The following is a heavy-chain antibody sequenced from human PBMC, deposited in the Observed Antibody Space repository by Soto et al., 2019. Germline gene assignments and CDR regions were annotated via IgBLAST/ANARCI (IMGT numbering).Heavy chain of an antibody. V-gene: IGHV1-3*01. CDR1: GYTFTSYA. CDR2: INAGNGNT. Sequence: ASVKVSCKASGYTFTSYAMHWVRQAPGQRLEWMGWINAGNGNTKYSQKFQGRVTITRDTSASTAYMELRSLRSDDTAVYYCARTKMTTGAYGMDVWGQGTTVTVSS. CDR3: ARTKMTTGAYGMDV. D-gene: IGHD4-17*01. J-gene: IGHJ6*02.